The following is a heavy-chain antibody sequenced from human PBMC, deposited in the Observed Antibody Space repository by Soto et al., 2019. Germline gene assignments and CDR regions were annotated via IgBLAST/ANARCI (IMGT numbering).Heavy chain of an antibody. V-gene: IGHV4-34*01. CDR2: INHSGST. J-gene: IGHJ6*02. CDR3: ARVRYYDFWSGFGRYGMDV. Sequence: PSETLSLTCAVYGGSFSGYYWSWIRQPPGKGLEWIGEINHSGSTNYNPSLKSRVTISVDTSKNQFSLKLGSVTAADTAVYYCARVRYYDFWSGFGRYGMDVWGQGTTVTVSS. CDR1: GGSFSGYY. D-gene: IGHD3-3*01.